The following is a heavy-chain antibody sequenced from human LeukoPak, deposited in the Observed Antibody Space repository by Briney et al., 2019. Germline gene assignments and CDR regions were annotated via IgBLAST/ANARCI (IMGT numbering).Heavy chain of an antibody. D-gene: IGHD3-9*01. Sequence: SETLSLTCTVSGGSISSGSYYWSWIRQPAGKGLEWIGRIYTSGSTNYNPSLKSRVTISVDTSKNQFSLKLSSVTAADTAVYYCATTTLRYFDWLLWHSNWGQGTLVTVSS. V-gene: IGHV4-61*02. CDR2: IYTSGST. J-gene: IGHJ4*02. CDR1: GGSISSGSYY. CDR3: ATTTLRYFDWLLWHSN.